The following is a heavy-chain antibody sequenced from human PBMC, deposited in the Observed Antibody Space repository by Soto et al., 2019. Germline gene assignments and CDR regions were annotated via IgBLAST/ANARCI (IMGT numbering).Heavy chain of an antibody. CDR2: IWSDGSNE. CDR3: ARERTFGDNKHNYMDV. J-gene: IGHJ6*03. Sequence: QVQLVASGGGVVQPGRPLRLSCAASEFTFSRHGMHWVRQAPGKGLQWVGVIWSDGSNEVYADSVKGRFIISRDNSKNILYLQMNSLRAEDTAVYYCARERTFGDNKHNYMDVWGTGITVTVSS. V-gene: IGHV3-33*01. CDR1: EFTFSRHG. D-gene: IGHD3-10*01.